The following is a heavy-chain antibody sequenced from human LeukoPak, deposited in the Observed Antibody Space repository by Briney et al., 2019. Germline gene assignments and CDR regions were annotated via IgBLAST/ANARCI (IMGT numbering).Heavy chain of an antibody. J-gene: IGHJ3*02. CDR1: GFTFSSYA. V-gene: IGHV3-23*01. CDR2: VTGSGSNT. D-gene: IGHD3-16*01. CDR3: AREAGGFSPIVFDI. Sequence: PGGSLRLSCAASGFTFSSYAMNWVRQAPGKGLEWVSVVTGSGSNTYYAGSVKGRFTIFRGNSNNTLYLQMNSLTAEDTALYYCAREAGGFSPIVFDIWGQGTMVTVSS.